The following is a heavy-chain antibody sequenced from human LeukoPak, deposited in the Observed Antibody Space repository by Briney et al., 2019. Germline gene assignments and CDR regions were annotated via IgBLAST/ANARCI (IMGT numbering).Heavy chain of an antibody. CDR2: INPNSGAA. J-gene: IGHJ5*02. Sequence: GASVKVSCKASGYTLTGYYMNWVRQAPGQGLEWMGWINPNSGAANYAQKCQGRVTMTRDTSISTAYMELSGLRSDDTAVYYCARDYFDSSGSSFNWFDPWGQGTLVTVSS. CDR3: ARDYFDSSGSSFNWFDP. D-gene: IGHD3-22*01. V-gene: IGHV1-2*02. CDR1: GYTLTGYY.